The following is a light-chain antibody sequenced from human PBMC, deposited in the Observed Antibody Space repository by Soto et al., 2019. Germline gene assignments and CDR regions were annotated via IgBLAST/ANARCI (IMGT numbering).Light chain of an antibody. CDR3: CSYAGSSTFFYV. V-gene: IGLV2-23*03. CDR2: EGS. CDR1: SSDVGGYDY. Sequence: QSVLTQPASVSGSPGQSVTISCTGTSSDVGGYDYVSWYQQHPGKAPKFMIYEGSKRPSGVSNRSSGSKSGNTASLTISGLQAEDEADYYCCSYAGSSTFFYVLGTGTKVTVL. J-gene: IGLJ1*01.